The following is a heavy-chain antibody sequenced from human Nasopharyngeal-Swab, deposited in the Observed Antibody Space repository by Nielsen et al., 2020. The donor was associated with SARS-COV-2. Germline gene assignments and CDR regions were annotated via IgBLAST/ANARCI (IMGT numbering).Heavy chain of an antibody. CDR1: GYTFTSYG. CDR2: ISAYNGNT. D-gene: IGHD2/OR15-2a*01. J-gene: IGHJ5*02. Sequence: ASVQVSCKASGYTFTSYGISWVRQAPGQGLEWMGWISAYNGNTNYAQKLQGRVTMTTDASTSTAYMELRSLRSDDPAVYYCARRGHKNPPDPWGQGTLVTVSS. V-gene: IGHV1-18*01. CDR3: ARRGHKNPPDP.